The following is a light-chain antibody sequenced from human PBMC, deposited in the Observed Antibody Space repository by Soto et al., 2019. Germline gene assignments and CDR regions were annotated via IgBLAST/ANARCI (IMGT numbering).Light chain of an antibody. Sequence: DIQMTQSPSSLSASVGDRVTITCRASQTISTYLNWYQQKPGKAPRLLIYDASSLLSGVPSRFSGSGSGTEFSLTISSLQPDDFATYYCQQSYSAPRTFGQGTKVDIK. CDR2: DAS. CDR1: QTISTY. J-gene: IGKJ1*01. CDR3: QQSYSAPRT. V-gene: IGKV1-39*01.